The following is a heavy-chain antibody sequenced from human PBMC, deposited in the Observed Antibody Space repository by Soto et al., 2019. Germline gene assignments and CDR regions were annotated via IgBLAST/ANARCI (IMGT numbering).Heavy chain of an antibody. CDR1: VGYISSSNW. CDR2: IYHSGST. Sequence: SETLSLTXAVSVGYISSSNWWIWVRQPPGKGLEWIGEIYHSGSTNYNPSLKSRVTTSVDKSKNQFSLKLSSVTAADPDVYYCARVEGAFDIWGQGTMVTVS. CDR3: ARVEGAFDI. J-gene: IGHJ3*02. D-gene: IGHD3-3*01. V-gene: IGHV4-4*02.